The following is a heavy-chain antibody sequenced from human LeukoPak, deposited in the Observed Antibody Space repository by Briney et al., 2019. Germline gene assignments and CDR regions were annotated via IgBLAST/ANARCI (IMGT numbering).Heavy chain of an antibody. J-gene: IGHJ4*02. CDR3: ARAGSKATSRGIGPLGY. CDR1: GYTFTGYY. D-gene: IGHD3-16*01. V-gene: IGHV1-2*02. CDR2: TNPNSGGT. Sequence: GASVKVSCKASGYTFTGYYMHWVRQAPGQGLEWMGWTNPNSGGTNYAQKFQGRVTMTRDTSISTAYMELSRLRSDDTAVYYCARAGSKATSRGIGPLGYWGQGTLVTVSS.